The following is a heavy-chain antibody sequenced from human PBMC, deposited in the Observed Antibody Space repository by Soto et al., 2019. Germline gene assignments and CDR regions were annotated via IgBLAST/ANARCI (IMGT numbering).Heavy chain of an antibody. CDR3: ARGGGSPYHNHEFDF. CDR1: GASITQYY. CDR2: VSSTGRT. V-gene: IGHV4-59*01. J-gene: IGHJ4*02. Sequence: QVQLQESGPGLVKPSETLSLTCTVSGASITQYYWNWIRQSPGKGLGWIVSVSSTGRTVFNPSLTSRVTVSLDTSKQQSSLTRNSVTAADTAVYYCARGGGSPYHNHEFDFWGQGTLVTVSS. D-gene: IGHD6-13*01.